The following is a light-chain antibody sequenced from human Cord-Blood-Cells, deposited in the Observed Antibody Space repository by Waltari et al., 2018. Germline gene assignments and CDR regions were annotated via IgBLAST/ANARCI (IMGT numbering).Light chain of an antibody. CDR2: EGS. CDR1: SSDVGSYNL. CDR3: CSYAGSSYVV. Sequence: QSALTQPASVSGSPGTSITISCTGTSSDVGSYNLVSWYQQHPGKAPKLMIYEGSKRPSGVSNRFSGSKSGNTASLTISGLQAEDEADYYCCSYAGSSYVVFGGGTKLTVL. V-gene: IGLV2-23*01. J-gene: IGLJ2*01.